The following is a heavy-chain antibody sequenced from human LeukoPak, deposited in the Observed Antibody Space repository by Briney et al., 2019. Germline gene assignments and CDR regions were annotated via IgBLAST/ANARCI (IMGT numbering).Heavy chain of an antibody. V-gene: IGHV3-48*03. CDR2: ISSSGSTI. D-gene: IGHD3-10*01. CDR3: ARASITMVRGEDYGMDV. J-gene: IGHJ6*04. CDR1: GFTFSSYE. Sequence: PGGSLRLSCAASGFTFSSYEMNWVRQAPGKGLEWVSYISSSGSTIYYADSVKGRFTISRDNAKNSLYLQMHSLKAEDTAVYYCARASITMVRGEDYGMDVWGKGATVTVSS.